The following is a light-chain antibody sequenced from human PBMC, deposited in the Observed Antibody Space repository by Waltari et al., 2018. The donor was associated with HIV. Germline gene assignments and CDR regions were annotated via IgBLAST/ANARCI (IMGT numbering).Light chain of an antibody. CDR2: RVS. CDR3: QQYNFYPRT. V-gene: IGKV1-5*03. J-gene: IGKJ2*01. CDR1: QTIGIW. Sequence: DIQVTQSPSTLSASVGDTINITCRASQTIGIWLAWFQQKPGKVPKIVIYRVSNLEIGVPSRFSGSGSGTDFTLTISNLQPDDFATYYCQQYNFYPRTFGQGTKLEIK.